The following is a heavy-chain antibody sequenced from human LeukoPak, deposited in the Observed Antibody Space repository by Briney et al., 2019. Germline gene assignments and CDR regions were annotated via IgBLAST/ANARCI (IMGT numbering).Heavy chain of an antibody. J-gene: IGHJ4*02. CDR1: GFTVSSNY. CDR3: ARDYGGSSPFDY. Sequence: GGSLRLSCAASGFTVSSNYMTWVRQAPGKGLEWVSVIYSGGSTYYADSVKGRFTISRDNAKNSLYLQMNSLRAEDTAVYYCARDYGGSSPFDYWGQGTLVTVSS. D-gene: IGHD4-23*01. V-gene: IGHV3-66*01. CDR2: IYSGGST.